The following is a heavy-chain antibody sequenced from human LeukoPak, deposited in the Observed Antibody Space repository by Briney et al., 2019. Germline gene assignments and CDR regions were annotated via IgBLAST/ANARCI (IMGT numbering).Heavy chain of an antibody. D-gene: IGHD5-18*01. CDR2: IIPILDIA. V-gene: IGHV1-69*04. Sequence: SVKVSCKASGGTFSSYAFSWVRQAPGQGLEWMGTIIPILDIANFAQKFQGRVTMTRDTSTSTVYMELSSLRSEDTAVYYCARRGYSYDLDYWGQGTLVTVSS. J-gene: IGHJ4*02. CDR3: ARRGYSYDLDY. CDR1: GGTFSSYA.